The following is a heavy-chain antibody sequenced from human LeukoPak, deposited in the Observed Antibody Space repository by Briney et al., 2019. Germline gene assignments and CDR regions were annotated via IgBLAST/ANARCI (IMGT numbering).Heavy chain of an antibody. CDR2: LYREGGT. V-gene: IGHV3-53*01. D-gene: IGHD3-10*01. Sequence: GGSLRLSCAVSGFSVNDNYMSWVRQAPGQGPGWVSVLYREGGTYYADSVRGRFTISRDDSKNTVYLQMTSLRAGDTAVYYCARSHPSVRIYYTFDVWGQGTVVTVS. CDR3: ARSHPSVRIYYTFDV. CDR1: GFSVNDNY. J-gene: IGHJ3*01.